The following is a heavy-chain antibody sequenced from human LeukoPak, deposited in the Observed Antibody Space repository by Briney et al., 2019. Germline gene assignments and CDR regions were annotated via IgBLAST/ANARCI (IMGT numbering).Heavy chain of an antibody. CDR2: IYSGGST. CDR1: GFTVSSNY. CDR3: TRDLSGTYYGRFDY. V-gene: IGHV3-53*01. Sequence: GGSLRLSCAASGFTVSSNYMSWVRQAPGKGLEWVSVIYSGGSTYYADSVKGRFTISRDNAKNTLYLQMNSLRAEDTAVYYCTRDLSGTYYGRFDYWGQGTLVTVS. D-gene: IGHD1-26*01. J-gene: IGHJ4*02.